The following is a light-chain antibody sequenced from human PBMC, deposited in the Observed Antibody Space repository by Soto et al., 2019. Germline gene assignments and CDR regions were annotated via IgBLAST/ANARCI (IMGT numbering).Light chain of an antibody. V-gene: IGKV3-11*01. Sequence: EIVLTQSPATLSLSPGERATLSSRASQSVSSYLAWYQQKPGQAPRLLIYDASNRATGIPARFSGSGSGTDFTLTISSLEPEDFAVYYCQQRSNWPRYTFGQGTKLEI. CDR1: QSVSSY. J-gene: IGKJ2*01. CDR3: QQRSNWPRYT. CDR2: DAS.